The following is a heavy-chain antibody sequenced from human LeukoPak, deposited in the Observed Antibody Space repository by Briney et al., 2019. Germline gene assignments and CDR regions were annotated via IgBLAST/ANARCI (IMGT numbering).Heavy chain of an antibody. CDR1: GGSISSYY. V-gene: IGHV4-59*01. D-gene: IGHD2-21*02. CDR3: ARDVLTYCGGDCYSGYFDY. Sequence: SETLSLTCTVSGGSISSYYWSWIRQPPGKGLEWIGYIYYSGTTKYNPSLKSRVTISVDTSKNQISLKLSSVTAADTAVYYCARDVLTYCGGDCYSGYFDYWGQGTLVTVSS. J-gene: IGHJ4*02. CDR2: IYYSGTT.